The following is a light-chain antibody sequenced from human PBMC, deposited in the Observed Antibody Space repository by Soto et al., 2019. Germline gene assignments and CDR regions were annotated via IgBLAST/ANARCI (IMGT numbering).Light chain of an antibody. Sequence: DIHVTQYPSTLSASLCDIVSITCRASQSINGRLAWYQLKPGKAPKLLIYEASSLQSGVPSRFSGSGSGTEFTLTISSLQPDDFATYFCQQYNTDSRLWTFGQGTKVDIK. V-gene: IGKV1-5*03. CDR1: QSINGR. CDR3: QQYNTDSRLWT. J-gene: IGKJ1*01. CDR2: EAS.